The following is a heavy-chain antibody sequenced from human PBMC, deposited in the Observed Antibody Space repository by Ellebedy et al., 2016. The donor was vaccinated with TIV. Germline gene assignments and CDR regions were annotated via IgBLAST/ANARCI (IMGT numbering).Heavy chain of an antibody. V-gene: IGHV5-51*01. D-gene: IGHD2-21*01. J-gene: IGHJ4*02. Sequence: GESLKISCKSSGYSFSNYWIVWVRQMPGKGLEWMGIIYPRDSDTRYSPSFQGQVTISADKSISIAYLQWISLKASDTAMYYCVRPSAIGDSDYWGQGTLVTVSS. CDR2: IYPRDSDT. CDR1: GYSFSNYW. CDR3: VRPSAIGDSDY.